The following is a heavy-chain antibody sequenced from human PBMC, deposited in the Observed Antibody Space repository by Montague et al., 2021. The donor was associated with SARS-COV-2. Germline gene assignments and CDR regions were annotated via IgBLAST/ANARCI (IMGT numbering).Heavy chain of an antibody. D-gene: IGHD3-22*01. Sequence: SETLSLTCGVYGGSFGDDHWSWIRQPPGKGLEWIGDIKQSGSTNYNPSXXSRVTISVDTSKNQFSLKLTYVTAADTAVYFCARGHLSVSMIVVVFTSASYYFDYWGQGAQVTVSS. CDR1: GGSFGDDH. CDR3: ARGHLSVSMIVVVFTSASYYFDY. V-gene: IGHV4-34*01. CDR2: IKQSGST. J-gene: IGHJ4*02.